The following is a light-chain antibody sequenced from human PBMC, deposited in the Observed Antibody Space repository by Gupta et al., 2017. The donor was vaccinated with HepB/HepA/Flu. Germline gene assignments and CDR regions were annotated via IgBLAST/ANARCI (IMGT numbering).Light chain of an antibody. J-gene: IGKJ1*01. Sequence: EIVLTHSPGTLSLPPGERATLSCRASQSVSSSYLAWYQQKPGQAPRLLFYGASSRATGIPDRFSGSGSGTDFTLTISRLEPEDFAVYYCQQYGSSPPGTFGQGTKVEIK. CDR1: QSVSSSY. V-gene: IGKV3-20*01. CDR2: GAS. CDR3: QQYGSSPPGT.